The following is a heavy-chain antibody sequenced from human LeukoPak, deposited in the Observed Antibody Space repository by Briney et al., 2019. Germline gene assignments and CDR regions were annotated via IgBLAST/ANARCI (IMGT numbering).Heavy chain of an antibody. J-gene: IGHJ4*02. CDR3: ATDRGWRTSGYYLYYFEY. CDR2: IKHDGSEK. Sequence: GGSLRLSCAASGFTFSSHLMHWVRQAPGKGLEWVASIKHDGSEKYYVDSVRGRFTISRDNTMNSLYLQMSSLRAEDTAVYYCATDRGWRTSGYYLYYFEYWGQGTLVTYSS. CDR1: GFTFSSHL. V-gene: IGHV3-7*01. D-gene: IGHD3-3*01.